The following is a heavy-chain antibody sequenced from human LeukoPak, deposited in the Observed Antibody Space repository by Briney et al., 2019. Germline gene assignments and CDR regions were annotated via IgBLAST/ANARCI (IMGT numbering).Heavy chain of an antibody. J-gene: IGHJ4*02. CDR1: GFTFSSYA. V-gene: IGHV3-23*01. CDR3: AKDRGNSYGHFDY. Sequence: GGSLRLSCAASGFTFSSYAMTWVRQAPGKGLEWVSVISGSGSATNYADSVKGRITISRDNSKNTLYLQMNSLRAEDTAVYYCAKDRGNSYGHFDYWGQGTLVTVPS. CDR2: ISGSGSAT. D-gene: IGHD5-18*01.